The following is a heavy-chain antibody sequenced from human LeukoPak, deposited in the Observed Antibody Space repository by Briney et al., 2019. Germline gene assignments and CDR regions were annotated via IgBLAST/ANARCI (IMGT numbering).Heavy chain of an antibody. CDR2: IWYDGSNK. CDR3: ARDRAAADLDY. D-gene: IGHD6-13*01. CDR1: GSTFSSYG. Sequence: GRSLRLSCAASGSTFSSYGMHWVRQAPGKGLEWVAVIWYDGSNKFYADSVKGRFTISRDNSKNTPYLQMNSLRAEDTAVYYCARDRAAADLDYWGQGTLVTVSS. V-gene: IGHV3-33*01. J-gene: IGHJ4*02.